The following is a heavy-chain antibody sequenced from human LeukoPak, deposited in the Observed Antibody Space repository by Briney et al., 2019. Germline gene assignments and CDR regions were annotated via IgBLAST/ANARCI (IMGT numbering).Heavy chain of an antibody. V-gene: IGHV3-30-3*01. CDR1: GFTFSSYS. D-gene: IGHD5-24*01. Sequence: GGSLRLSCAASGFTFSSYSMHWVRQAPGKGLEWVALISYDGSNKYYADSVKARFTISRDNAENSLYLQMNSLRAEDTAVYYCARDHDGGGFDYWGQGTLVTVSS. J-gene: IGHJ4*02. CDR2: ISYDGSNK. CDR3: ARDHDGGGFDY.